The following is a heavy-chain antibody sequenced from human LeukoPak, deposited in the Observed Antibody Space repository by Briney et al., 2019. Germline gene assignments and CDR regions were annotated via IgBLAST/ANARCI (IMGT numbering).Heavy chain of an antibody. Sequence: GGSLRLSCAASGFTFSSYAMSWVRQAPGKGLEWVSAISGSGGSTYYADSVKGRFTISRDNSKNTLYLQMNSLRAEDTAVYYCAKHSRDSSGYFYYYYYTDVWGKGTTVTVSS. CDR3: AKHSRDSSGYFYYYYYTDV. CDR2: ISGSGGST. CDR1: GFTFSSYA. D-gene: IGHD3-22*01. J-gene: IGHJ6*03. V-gene: IGHV3-23*01.